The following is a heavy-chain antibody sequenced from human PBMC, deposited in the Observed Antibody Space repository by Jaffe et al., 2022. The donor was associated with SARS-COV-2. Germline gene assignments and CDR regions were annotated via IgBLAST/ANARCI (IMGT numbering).Heavy chain of an antibody. CDR3: LKGVSSWGLYYFEY. D-gene: IGHD2-2*01. Sequence: EVQLVESGGGLVQSGGSLRLSCSASGFTFSSYAIHWVRQAPGKGLEYVSGISSNGGNTYYADSVKGRLTISRDNSKNTLDLQMSSLRVEDTAVYYCLKGVSSWGLYYFEYWGQGTLVTVSS. J-gene: IGHJ4*02. V-gene: IGHV3-64D*09. CDR1: GFTFSSYA. CDR2: ISSNGGNT.